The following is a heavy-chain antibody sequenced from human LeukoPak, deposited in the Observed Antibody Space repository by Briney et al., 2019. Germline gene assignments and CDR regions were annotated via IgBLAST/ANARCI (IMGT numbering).Heavy chain of an antibody. V-gene: IGHV3-7*01. CDR2: IKQDGSEK. CDR3: SRDLRPNYGELFDY. CDR1: GFTFSSYW. Sequence: PGGSLRLSCAASGFTFSSYWMSWVRQAPGKGLEWVANIKQDGSEKYYVDSVKGRFTISRDNAKNSLYLQMNSLRAEDTAVHYCSRDLRPNYGELFDYWCQGTLVTVSS. D-gene: IGHD4-17*01. J-gene: IGHJ4*02.